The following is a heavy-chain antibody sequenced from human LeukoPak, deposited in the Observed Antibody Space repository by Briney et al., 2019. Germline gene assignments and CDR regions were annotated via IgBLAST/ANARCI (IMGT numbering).Heavy chain of an antibody. CDR3: ARGDGFQ. Sequence: GGSLRLSCAVSGFIVTSDWMSWVRQAPGKGLEWVATIKQDGSDKYYVDSVKARFTISRDNAKNSLYLQMNSLRVDDTAVYYCARGDGFQGGQGTLVTVSS. CDR1: GFIVTSDW. V-gene: IGHV3-7*03. D-gene: IGHD3-10*01. J-gene: IGHJ4*02. CDR2: IKQDGSDK.